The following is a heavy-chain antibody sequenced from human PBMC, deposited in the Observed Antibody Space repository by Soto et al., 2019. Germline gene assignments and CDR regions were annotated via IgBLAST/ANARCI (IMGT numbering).Heavy chain of an antibody. Sequence: PGGSLRLSCAASGFTFSNAWMSWVRQAPGKGLEWVGRIKSNTDGGTTDYAAPVKGRFTISRDDSKNTLYLQMNSLKTEDTAVYYCTTDLCSSTSCYMELDYWGQGTLVTVSS. CDR3: TTDLCSSTSCYMELDY. J-gene: IGHJ4*02. CDR1: GFTFSNAW. CDR2: IKSNTDGGTT. D-gene: IGHD2-2*02. V-gene: IGHV3-15*01.